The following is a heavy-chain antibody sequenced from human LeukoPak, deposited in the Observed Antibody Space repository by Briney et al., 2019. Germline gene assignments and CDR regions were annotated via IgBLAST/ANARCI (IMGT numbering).Heavy chain of an antibody. J-gene: IGHJ4*02. D-gene: IGHD3-22*01. V-gene: IGHV1-2*04. CDR1: GYAFTGYY. CDR2: INPNSGGT. CDR3: ARGRRPYYYDSSGYFYDFDY. Sequence: ASVKVSCKASGYAFTGYYMHWVPQAPGQGLEWMGWINPNSGGTNYAQKFQGWVTMTRDTSISTAYMELSRLRSDDTAVYYCARGRRPYYYDSSGYFYDFDYWGQGTLVTVSS.